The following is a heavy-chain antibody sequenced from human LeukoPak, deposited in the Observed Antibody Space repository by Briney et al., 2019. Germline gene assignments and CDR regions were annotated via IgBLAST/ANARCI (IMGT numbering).Heavy chain of an antibody. CDR1: GFTLSSFS. D-gene: IGHD5-24*01. CDR3: ARAPYRYGHYGLDV. CDR2: INSGSNTV. Sequence: GGSLRLSCAASGFTLSSFSMTWVRQASEKGLEWLSYINSGSNTVYYADSVKGRFTISRDNAKNSLYLQINSLRDEVTAVYYCARAPYRYGHYGLDVWGLGTAVTVSS. J-gene: IGHJ6*02. V-gene: IGHV3-48*02.